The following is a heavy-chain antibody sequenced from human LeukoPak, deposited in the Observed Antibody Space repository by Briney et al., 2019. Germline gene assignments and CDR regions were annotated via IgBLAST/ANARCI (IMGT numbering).Heavy chain of an antibody. CDR2: ISAYNGNT. D-gene: IGHD5-24*01. J-gene: IGHJ6*03. V-gene: IGHV1-18*04. CDR1: GYTFTGYY. CDR3: ARVRDGPYYMDV. Sequence: ASVKVSCKASGYTFTGYYMHWVRQAPGQGLEWMGWISAYNGNTNYAQKLQGRVTMTTDTSTSTAYMELRSLRSDDTAVYYCARVRDGPYYMDVWGKGTTVTVSS.